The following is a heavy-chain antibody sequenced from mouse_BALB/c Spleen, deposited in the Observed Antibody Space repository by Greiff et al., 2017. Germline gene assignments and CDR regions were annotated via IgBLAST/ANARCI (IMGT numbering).Heavy chain of an antibody. CDR1: GFNIKDSY. D-gene: IGHD2-14*01. CDR2: IDPENGNT. V-gene: IGHV14-1*02. Sequence: VQLQQSGAELVRPGASVKLSCKASGFNIKDSYMHWVKQRPEQGLEWIGWIDPENGNTIYDPKFQGKASITADTSSNTAYLQLSSRTSEAPAVDVCGRDCRYGGFAYWGQGTLVTVSA. J-gene: IGHJ3*01. CDR3: GRDCRYGGFAY.